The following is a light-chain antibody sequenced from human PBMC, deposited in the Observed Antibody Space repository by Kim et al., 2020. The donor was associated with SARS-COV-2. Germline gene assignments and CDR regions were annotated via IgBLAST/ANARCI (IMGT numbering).Light chain of an antibody. J-gene: IGLJ2*01. CDR3: EAWDDRLSGL. V-gene: IGLV1-44*01. CDR2: GEK. CDR1: RANIGSNA. Sequence: PGQRVTVSCSGGRANIGSNAVNGEQQRAGMGPKGQFGGEKERPSGVPDRLSGAKCGTAASLGMSGRQSEDEAEYYCEAWDDRLSGLIGGGTQLTVL.